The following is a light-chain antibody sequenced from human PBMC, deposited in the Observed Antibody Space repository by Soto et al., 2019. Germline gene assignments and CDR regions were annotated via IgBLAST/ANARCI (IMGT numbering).Light chain of an antibody. V-gene: IGKV3-20*01. J-gene: IGKJ1*01. CDR2: ATS. CDR1: QSVSSSS. Sequence: EIVLTQSPGTLSLSPGERATLSCRASQSVSSSSLAWYQQKPGQAPRLLIYATSSRAAGIPDRFSGSGSGTDFTLTISRLEPEDFAVYYCQQYGSSPWTFGQGTKVAIK. CDR3: QQYGSSPWT.